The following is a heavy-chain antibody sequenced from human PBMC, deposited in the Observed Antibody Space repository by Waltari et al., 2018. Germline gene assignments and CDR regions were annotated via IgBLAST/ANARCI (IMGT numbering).Heavy chain of an antibody. CDR3: ARGITVAALDT. Sequence: QVQLQESGPGLVKPSQTLSLTCTVSGGSISSGDYYWSWIRQPPGTVMEWIGYISYTGTTHYSPSLRSRVIMSIDTSKTQFSLKLSSVTAADTALYFCARGITVAALDTWGQGTLVTVSS. V-gene: IGHV4-30-4*08. CDR1: GGSISSGDYY. CDR2: ISYTGTT. D-gene: IGHD2-15*01. J-gene: IGHJ5*02.